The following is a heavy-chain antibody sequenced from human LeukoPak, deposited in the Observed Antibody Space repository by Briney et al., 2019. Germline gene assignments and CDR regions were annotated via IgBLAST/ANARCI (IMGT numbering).Heavy chain of an antibody. D-gene: IGHD1-7*01. CDR3: AKRRGLELLYYYYMDV. CDR1: GFTFSTYG. J-gene: IGHJ6*03. V-gene: IGHV3-23*01. CDR2: ISGGGNST. Sequence: GGSLRLSCAASGFTFSTYGMNWVRQAPGKGLEWVSGISGGGNSTDYADSVKGRFTISRDNSKNTVYLQMNSLRAEDTAVYYCAKRRGLELLYYYYMDVWGKGTTVTVSS.